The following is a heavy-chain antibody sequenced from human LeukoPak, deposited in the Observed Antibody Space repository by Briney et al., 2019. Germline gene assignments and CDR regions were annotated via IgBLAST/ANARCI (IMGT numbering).Heavy chain of an antibody. V-gene: IGHV4-34*01. Sequence: SETLSLTCAVYGGSLSGYYWSWIRQPPGKGLEWIGEIIHSGRTNYNPSLKSRVTIPVDTSKNQFSLKLSSGTAADTAVYYCARGPHRIAAAGTGAFDIWGQGTMVTVSS. D-gene: IGHD6-13*01. CDR1: GGSLSGYY. CDR3: ARGPHRIAAAGTGAFDI. CDR2: IIHSGRT. J-gene: IGHJ3*02.